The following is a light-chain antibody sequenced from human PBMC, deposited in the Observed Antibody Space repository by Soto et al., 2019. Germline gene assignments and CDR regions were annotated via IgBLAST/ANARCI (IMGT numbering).Light chain of an antibody. V-gene: IGLV2-14*01. CDR3: SSYTSSNTWV. Sequence: QSVLTQPASVSGSPGQSITLSCTGTSSDVGSYNYVSWYQQHPGKAPKLMIYEVTNRPPGVSNRFSGSKSGDTASLTISGLQAEDEADYYCSSYTSSNTWVFGGGTQLTVL. J-gene: IGLJ3*02. CDR2: EVT. CDR1: SSDVGSYNY.